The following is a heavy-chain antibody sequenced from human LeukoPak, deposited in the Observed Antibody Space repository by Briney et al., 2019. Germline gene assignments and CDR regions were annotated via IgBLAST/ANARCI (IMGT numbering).Heavy chain of an antibody. CDR3: AKDRGYCSGVNCYRFDY. V-gene: IGHV3-23*01. J-gene: IGHJ4*02. CDR2: ISGSGGST. CDR1: GFTFSNYA. D-gene: IGHD2-15*01. Sequence: GGSLRLSCAASGFTFSNYAMSWVRQAPGKRLEWVSAISGSGGSTYFADSVKGRFTISRDNSNNTLYLQMNSLRAEDTAVYYCAKDRGYCSGVNCYRFDYWGQGTLVTVSS.